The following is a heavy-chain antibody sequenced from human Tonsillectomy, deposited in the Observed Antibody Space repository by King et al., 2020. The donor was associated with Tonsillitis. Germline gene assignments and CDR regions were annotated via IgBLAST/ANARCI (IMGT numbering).Heavy chain of an antibody. D-gene: IGHD2-2*01. CDR3: ARDLGGVVPAAVIDY. Sequence: VQLVESGGGVVQPGRSLRLSCAASGFIFSSYAMHWVRQAPGKGLEWVAVISYDGSNKYYADSVKGRFTISRDNSKNTLYLQINSLRAEDTAVYYCARDLGGVVPAAVIDYWGQGTLVTVSS. CDR2: ISYDGSNK. J-gene: IGHJ4*02. V-gene: IGHV3-30-3*01. CDR1: GFIFSSYA.